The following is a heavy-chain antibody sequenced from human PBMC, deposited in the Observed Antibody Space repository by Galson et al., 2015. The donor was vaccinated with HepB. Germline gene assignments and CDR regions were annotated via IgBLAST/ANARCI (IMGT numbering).Heavy chain of an antibody. CDR3: AKDPGLVGEASDH. Sequence: SLRLSCAASGFNFSNNAMHWVRQAPGKGLEWVAVISHDGTKKDYIDSVKGRFTIFRDNFKDRLYLQMNSLGPDDTAIYYCAKDPGLVGEASDHWGQGTLVTVSS. CDR1: GFNFSNNA. D-gene: IGHD2-2*01. CDR2: ISHDGTKK. J-gene: IGHJ4*02. V-gene: IGHV3-30*18.